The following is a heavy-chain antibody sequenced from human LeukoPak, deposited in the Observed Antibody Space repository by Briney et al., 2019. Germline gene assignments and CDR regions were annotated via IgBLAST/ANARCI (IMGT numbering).Heavy chain of an antibody. CDR3: AKEYCSSTSCSSFDY. J-gene: IGHJ4*02. CDR1: GFTFSSYW. D-gene: IGHD2-2*01. CDR2: INSDGSST. Sequence: GGSLRLSCAASGFTFSSYWMHWVRQAPGKGLVWVSRINSDGSSTSYADSVKGRFTISRDNAKNSLYLQMNSLRAEDTAVYYCAKEYCSSTSCSSFDYWGQGTLVTVSS. V-gene: IGHV3-74*01.